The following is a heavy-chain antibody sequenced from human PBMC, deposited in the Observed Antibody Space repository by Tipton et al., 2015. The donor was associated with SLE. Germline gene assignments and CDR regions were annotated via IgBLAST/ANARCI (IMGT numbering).Heavy chain of an antibody. D-gene: IGHD6-13*01. CDR2: IYYSGST. CDR3: ASYSSTWYFAY. V-gene: IGHV4-59*11. J-gene: IGHJ4*02. Sequence: TLSLTCTVSCGSISSHYWSWIRQPPGKGLEWIGYIYYSGSTNYNPSLKSRVTISVDTSKNQFSLKLSSLTAADTAVYYCASYSSTWYFAYWGQGTLVTVSS. CDR1: CGSISSHY.